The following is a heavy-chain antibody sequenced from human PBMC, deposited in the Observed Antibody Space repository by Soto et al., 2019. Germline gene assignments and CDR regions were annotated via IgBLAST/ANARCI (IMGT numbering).Heavy chain of an antibody. CDR3: ARGLPNYYDFWSGYPNFDY. V-gene: IGHV3-33*01. D-gene: IGHD3-3*01. J-gene: IGHJ4*02. CDR2: IWYDGSNK. CDR1: GFTFSSYG. Sequence: SGGSLRLSCAASGFTFSSYGMHWVRQAPGKGLEWVAVIWYDGSNKYYADSVKGRFTISRDNSKNTLYLQMNSLRAEDTAVYYCARGLPNYYDFWSGYPNFDYWGQGTLVTVSS.